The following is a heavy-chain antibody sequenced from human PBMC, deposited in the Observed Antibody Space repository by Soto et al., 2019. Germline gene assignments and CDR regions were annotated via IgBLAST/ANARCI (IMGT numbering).Heavy chain of an antibody. V-gene: IGHV3-49*04. CDR1: GFTSGVYT. D-gene: IGHD2-21*01. Sequence: GGSLRLSCTSSGFTSGVYTMAWVRQAPGKGLEWVGSIRSTAYGAATDYASSVKDRFISSRVDSRDVAYLQMNSLRTDETAVYYCTRVREWVIRIRFYYHGLDVWGKGTRGTVS. CDR2: IRSTAYGAAT. CDR3: TRVREWVIRIRFYYHGLDV. J-gene: IGHJ6*04.